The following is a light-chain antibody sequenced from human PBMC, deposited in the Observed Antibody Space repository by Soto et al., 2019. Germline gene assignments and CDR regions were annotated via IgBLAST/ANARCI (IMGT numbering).Light chain of an antibody. CDR1: SSDFGGYNY. Sequence: QSALTQPASVSGSPGQSITISCTGTSSDFGGYNYVSWYQQHPGKAPKLMIYDVSNRPSGVSNRFSGSKSGNTASLTISGFQAEDEADYYCSSYTSSSTNYVFGTGTKVTVL. CDR2: DVS. CDR3: SSYTSSSTNYV. J-gene: IGLJ1*01. V-gene: IGLV2-14*01.